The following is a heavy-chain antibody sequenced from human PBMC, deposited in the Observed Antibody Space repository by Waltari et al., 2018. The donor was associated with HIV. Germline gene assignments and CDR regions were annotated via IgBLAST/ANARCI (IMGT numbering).Heavy chain of an antibody. J-gene: IGHJ4*02. D-gene: IGHD3-22*01. CDR3: ASHGDYYDRSGFYFDH. CDR2: ISYSGST. V-gene: IGHV4-61*01. Sequence: HLQESGPRLAKPSETLSLTCSVSGGSVSTGTYYWSWIRQPPGKGLEWIGYISYSGSTNYNPSLNSRVTVSVDTSKNQVSLKLNSLTAADTAVYYCASHGDYYDRSGFYFDHWGQGTLVTVSS. CDR1: GGSVSTGTYY.